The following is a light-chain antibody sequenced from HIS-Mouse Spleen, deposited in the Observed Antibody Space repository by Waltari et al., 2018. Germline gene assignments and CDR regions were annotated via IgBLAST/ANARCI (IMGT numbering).Light chain of an antibody. CDR1: QGISSY. CDR3: QQLNSYPPT. Sequence: DIQLTQSPSFLSASVGDRVTIPCRASQGISSYLAWYQQKPGKAPKLLIYAASTLQSGVPSRFRGSGSGTEFTLTISSLQPEDFATYYCQQLNSYPPTFGQGTKVEIK. V-gene: IGKV1-9*01. J-gene: IGKJ1*01. CDR2: AAS.